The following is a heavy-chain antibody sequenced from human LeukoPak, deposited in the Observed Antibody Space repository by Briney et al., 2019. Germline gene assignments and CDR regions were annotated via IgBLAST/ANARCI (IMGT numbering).Heavy chain of an antibody. CDR3: GRLSTRFCSGGTCYTNGAVDI. J-gene: IGHJ3*02. D-gene: IGHD2-15*01. V-gene: IGHV4-59*08. CDR2: IFHSGST. CDR1: GGSISSYY. Sequence: SETLSLTCTVSGGSISSYYWSWIRQPPGQGLEWIGYIFHSGSTNYNPSLKSRVTMSVDTSNKQFSLRLSSVTAADTALYYCGRLSTRFCSGGTCYTNGAVDIWGQGTRVTVSS.